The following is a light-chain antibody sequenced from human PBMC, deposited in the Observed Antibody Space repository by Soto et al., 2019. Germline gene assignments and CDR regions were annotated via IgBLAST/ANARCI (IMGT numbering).Light chain of an antibody. CDR1: SSDVGGYNY. V-gene: IGLV2-14*01. J-gene: IGLJ2*01. CDR2: DVS. CDR3: SSYTSSSTLVV. Sequence: QSALTQPASVSGSPGQSITISCTGTSSDVGGYNYVSWYQQHPGKAPKLMIYDVSNRPSGVSNRFSGSKSGNTGSLTISGLQAEDEADYYCSSYTSSSTLVVFGGGTQLTVL.